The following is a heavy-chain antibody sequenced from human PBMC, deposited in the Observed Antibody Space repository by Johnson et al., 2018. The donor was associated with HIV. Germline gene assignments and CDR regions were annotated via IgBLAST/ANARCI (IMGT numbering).Heavy chain of an antibody. V-gene: IGHV3-30*04. D-gene: IGHD1-26*01. CDR1: GFTFSNYP. CDR3: ARASGFDM. Sequence: QVQLVESGGGVVQPGRSLRLSCVVSGFTFSNYPMHWVRQAPGKGLEWVALISYDGTDKFYATSVKGRFTISRDNAKNSLYLQMNSLRVDDTAVYYCARASGFDMWGQGTMVTVSS. CDR2: ISYDGTDK. J-gene: IGHJ3*02.